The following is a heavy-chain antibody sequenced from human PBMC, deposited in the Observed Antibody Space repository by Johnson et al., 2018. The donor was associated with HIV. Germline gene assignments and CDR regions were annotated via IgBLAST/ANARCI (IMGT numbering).Heavy chain of an antibody. CDR1: GFTVSSYG. V-gene: IGHV3-30*18. Sequence: QLVESGGGLIQPGGSLRLSCAASGFTVSSYGMHWVRQAPGKGLEWVAVISYDGSKTFYADAVKGRFTISRDNSKNTLYLQMNSLRPEDTAVYYCGKEESGSYYPMGAFDIWGQGTMVTVSS. D-gene: IGHD1-26*01. CDR2: ISYDGSKT. CDR3: GKEESGSYYPMGAFDI. J-gene: IGHJ3*02.